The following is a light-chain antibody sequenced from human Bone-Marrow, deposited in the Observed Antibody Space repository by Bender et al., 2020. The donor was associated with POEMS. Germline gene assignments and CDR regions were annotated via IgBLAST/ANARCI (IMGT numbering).Light chain of an antibody. CDR2: EGT. CDR1: SSDVGSYNL. Sequence: QSALTQPASVSGSPGQSITISCTGTSSDVGSYNLVSWYQQHPGKAPQLLIYEGTKRPSGVSNRFSGSKSGNTASLTISGLLAEDEADYYCSSYTSTNTLVLFGGGTKLTIL. J-gene: IGLJ2*01. V-gene: IGLV2-14*02. CDR3: SSYTSTNTLVL.